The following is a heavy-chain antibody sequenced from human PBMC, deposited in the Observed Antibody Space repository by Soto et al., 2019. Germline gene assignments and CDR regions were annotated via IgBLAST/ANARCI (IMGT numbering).Heavy chain of an antibody. V-gene: IGHV3-30*18. D-gene: IGHD6-19*01. CDR2: VSNDGSNK. Sequence: QVQLVESGGGVVQPGRSLRLSCAASGFTFSSYVMHWVRQAPGKGLEWVAVVSNDGSNKDYADSAKGRFTISRDNSKNTLYLQMNSLRAEDTAVYYCAKVLLTYTSGWYHPHFDYWGQGTLVTVSS. CDR3: AKVLLTYTSGWYHPHFDY. CDR1: GFTFSSYV. J-gene: IGHJ4*02.